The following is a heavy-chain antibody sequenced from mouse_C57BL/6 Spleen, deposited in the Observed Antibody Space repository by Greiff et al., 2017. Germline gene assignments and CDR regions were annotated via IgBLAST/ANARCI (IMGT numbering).Heavy chain of an antibody. V-gene: IGHV1-42*01. CDR1: GYSFTGYY. CDR3: ARWDGGAY. D-gene: IGHD2-3*01. CDR2: INPSTGGT. Sequence: EVMLVESGPELVKPGASVKISCKASGYSFTGYYMNWVKQSPEKSLEWIGEINPSTGGTPYNQKFKGKATLTVDKSSSTAYMQLKSLTSEDSAVYYCARWDGGAYWGQGTLVTVSA. J-gene: IGHJ3*01.